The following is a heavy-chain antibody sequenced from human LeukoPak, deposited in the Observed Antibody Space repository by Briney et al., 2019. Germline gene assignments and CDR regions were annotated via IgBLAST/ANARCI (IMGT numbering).Heavy chain of an antibody. CDR1: RFTFSSYA. CDR2: ISGSGDST. V-gene: IGHV3-23*01. Sequence: PGGSLRLSCSASRFTFSSYAMTWVRQAPGKGLEWVSAISGSGDSTYYADSVKGRFTISRDSSKNTLYLQMNSLRAEDTSVYYCASNLPSGPSSFDYWGQGTLVTVSS. D-gene: IGHD6-19*01. J-gene: IGHJ4*02. CDR3: ASNLPSGPSSFDY.